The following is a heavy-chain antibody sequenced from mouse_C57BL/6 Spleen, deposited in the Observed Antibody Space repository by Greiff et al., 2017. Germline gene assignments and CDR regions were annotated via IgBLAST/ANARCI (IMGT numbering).Heavy chain of an antibody. Sequence: QVQLQQPGAELVMPGASVKLSCKASGYTFTSYWMHWVKQRPGQGLEWIGEIDPSDSYTNYNQKFKGKSTLTVDKSSSTAYMQLSSLTSEDSAVYYCARRVANWDYVDYWGQGTTLTVSS. V-gene: IGHV1-69*01. CDR2: IDPSDSYT. J-gene: IGHJ2*01. D-gene: IGHD4-1*01. CDR3: ARRVANWDYVDY. CDR1: GYTFTSYW.